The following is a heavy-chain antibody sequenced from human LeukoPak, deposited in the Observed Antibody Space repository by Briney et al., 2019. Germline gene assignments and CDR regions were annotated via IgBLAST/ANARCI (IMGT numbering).Heavy chain of an antibody. Sequence: ASVKVSCKASGCTFTSYGISWVRQAPGQGLEWMGWISAYNGNTNYAQKLQGRVTMTTDTSTSTAYMELRSLRSDDTAVYYCARENYYDSSGYSLDYWGQGTLVTVSS. CDR3: ARENYYDSSGYSLDY. CDR2: ISAYNGNT. J-gene: IGHJ4*02. V-gene: IGHV1-18*01. CDR1: GCTFTSYG. D-gene: IGHD3-22*01.